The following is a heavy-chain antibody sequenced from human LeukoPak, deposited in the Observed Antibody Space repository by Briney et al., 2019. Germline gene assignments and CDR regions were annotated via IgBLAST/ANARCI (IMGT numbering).Heavy chain of an antibody. CDR3: ARVGGRYSPLGY. D-gene: IGHD3-16*02. CDR1: GFTFSSYW. V-gene: IGHV3-7*01. Sequence: GGSLRLSCAASGFTFSSYWMSWVRQAPGNGLQWVANIKQDGSEKYYVDSVKCRFTISRDNDKNSLFLQMTSLRAEDTAVYYCARVGGRYSPLGYWGQGTLVTVSS. J-gene: IGHJ4*02. CDR2: IKQDGSEK.